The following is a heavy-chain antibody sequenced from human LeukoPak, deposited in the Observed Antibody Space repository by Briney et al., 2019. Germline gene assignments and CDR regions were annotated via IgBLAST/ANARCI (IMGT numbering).Heavy chain of an antibody. CDR2: IYGSGST. CDR1: GGSIRSY. Sequence: SETLSLTCTVSGGSIRSYWSWIRQPAGTGLEWIGRIYGSGSTDYNPSLKSRVTMSIDTSKNQFSLNLISVTAADTAVYYCAAAGTDYYYCYMDVWGKGTTVTVSS. J-gene: IGHJ6*03. D-gene: IGHD6-13*01. V-gene: IGHV4-4*07. CDR3: AAAGTDYYYCYMDV.